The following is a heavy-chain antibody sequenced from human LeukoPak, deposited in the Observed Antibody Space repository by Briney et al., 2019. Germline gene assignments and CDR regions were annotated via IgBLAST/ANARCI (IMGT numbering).Heavy chain of an antibody. CDR1: GFTFSTYS. D-gene: IGHD2-21*01. CDR3: AKAPVTTCSGAYCYPFDY. Sequence: PGGSLRLSCAASGFTFSTYSMNWVRQAPGKGLEWVSSISRSGRHIYCADSMKGRFTISRDDAKNSLYLQMNGLRAEDTAVYYCAKAPVTTCSGAYCYPFDYWGQGTLVTVSS. J-gene: IGHJ4*02. CDR2: ISRSGRHI. V-gene: IGHV3-21*01.